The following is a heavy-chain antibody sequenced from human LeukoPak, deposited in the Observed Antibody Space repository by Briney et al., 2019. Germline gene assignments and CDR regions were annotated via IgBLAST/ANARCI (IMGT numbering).Heavy chain of an antibody. D-gene: IGHD3-22*01. Sequence: GGSLRLSCAVSGFTFNAYAMSWVRQAPGRGLEWVSVISGSGVTHYADSVKGRFTISRDNSKNTLYLQTSSLRAEDTAVYHCAKGRGSGAYYAAFDYWGQGTLVTVSS. V-gene: IGHV3-23*01. CDR1: GFTFNAYA. CDR2: ISGSGVT. CDR3: AKGRGSGAYYAAFDY. J-gene: IGHJ4*02.